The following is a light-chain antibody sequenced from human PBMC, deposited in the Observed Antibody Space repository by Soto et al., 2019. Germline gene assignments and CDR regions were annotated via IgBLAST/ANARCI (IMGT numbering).Light chain of an antibody. CDR1: SSDVGGYNY. Sequence: QSVLTQPPAASGSPGQSVTISCTGTSSDVGGYNYVSWYQQHPGKAPKLMIYEVSKRPSGVPDRFSGSKSGNTASLTVSGLQAEDEADYYCISYAGNQEVFGTGTKLTVL. CDR2: EVS. J-gene: IGLJ1*01. CDR3: ISYAGNQEV. V-gene: IGLV2-8*01.